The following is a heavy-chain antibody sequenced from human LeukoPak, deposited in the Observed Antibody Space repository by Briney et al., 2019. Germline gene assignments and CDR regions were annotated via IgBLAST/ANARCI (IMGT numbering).Heavy chain of an antibody. V-gene: IGHV3-11*01. CDR1: GFNLSAYY. J-gene: IGHJ1*01. CDR3: ARAPRDCPSDCYTGYCYR. D-gene: IGHD2-21*02. Sequence: GVSLSLFCSISGFNLSAYYMNWIRKAPGKGLEWVSYISGTGTVESYAESVKSRFTIYRDNMKKTVSLQTKNLRAENTALYFCARAPRDCPSDCYTGYCYRWGQGTPVTVSS. CDR2: ISGTGTVE.